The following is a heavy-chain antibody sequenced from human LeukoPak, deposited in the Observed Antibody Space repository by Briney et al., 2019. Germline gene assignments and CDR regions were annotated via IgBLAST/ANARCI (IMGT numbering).Heavy chain of an antibody. CDR2: IKQDGSEK. CDR1: GFTFRNYW. V-gene: IGHV3-7*01. Sequence: GGSLRLSCAASGFTFRNYWMSWVRQAPGKGLEWVANIKQDGSEKFYVDSVKGRFTISRDNAKNSLYLQMNRLRGEDTAVYYCAEIFYVDPYFYDYWGQGTLVTVSS. J-gene: IGHJ4*03. CDR3: AEIFYVDPYFYDY. D-gene: IGHD3-16*01.